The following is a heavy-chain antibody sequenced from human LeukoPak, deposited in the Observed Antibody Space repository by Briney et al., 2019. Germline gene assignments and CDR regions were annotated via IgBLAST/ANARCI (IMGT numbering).Heavy chain of an antibody. CDR3: ARDDHYNYYYMDV. V-gene: IGHV3-48*03. CDR1: GFTFSAYE. J-gene: IGHJ6*03. CDR2: ISDSGSVT. Sequence: GGSLRLSCAASGFTFSAYEMNWVRQAPGKGLEWVSYISDSGSVTHYADSVKGRFTISRDNAKNSLDLQMSSLGAEDTAVYYCARDDHYNYYYMDVWGKGTTVTVSS.